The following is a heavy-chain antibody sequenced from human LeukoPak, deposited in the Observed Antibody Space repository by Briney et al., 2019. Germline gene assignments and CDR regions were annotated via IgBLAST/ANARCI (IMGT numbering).Heavy chain of an antibody. J-gene: IGHJ5*01. CDR1: GFTFDDYA. Sequence: GGSLRLSCAASGFTFDDYAMHWVRQAPGKGLEWVSSISWNSGSIGYADSVKGRFTISRDNAKNSLYLQMNRLRTEDTALYYCAKEVTGSSSWYNWFDPWGQGTLVTVSS. CDR2: ISWNSGSI. D-gene: IGHD6-13*01. CDR3: AKEVTGSSSWYNWFDP. V-gene: IGHV3-9*01.